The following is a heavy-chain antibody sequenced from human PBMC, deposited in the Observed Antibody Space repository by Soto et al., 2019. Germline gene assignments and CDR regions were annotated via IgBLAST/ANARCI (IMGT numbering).Heavy chain of an antibody. Sequence: QVQLQESGPGLVKPSQTLSLTCTVSGGSISSGGYYWSWIRQHPGKGLEWIGYIYYSGSTYYNPSLKCRVTISVDTSKNQFSLKLSSVTAADTAVYYCARNTYYDFWSGYYRINWFDPWGQGTLVTVSS. V-gene: IGHV4-31*03. J-gene: IGHJ5*02. CDR1: GGSISSGGYY. CDR2: IYYSGST. D-gene: IGHD3-3*01. CDR3: ARNTYYDFWSGYYRINWFDP.